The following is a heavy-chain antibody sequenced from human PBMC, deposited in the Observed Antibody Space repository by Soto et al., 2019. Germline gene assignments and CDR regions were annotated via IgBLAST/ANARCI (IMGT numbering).Heavy chain of an antibody. V-gene: IGHV3-9*01. Sequence: EVQVVESGGGLVQPGGSLTLSCVVSGSTIDDYAMHWVRQVPGKGLEWVSGIFWVGGGTGYADSVKGRFTISRDRAKNTLSLQMNSLRIEDTAVYYCAKDVSLRGWVYLVVEYWGQGTLVTVSP. D-gene: IGHD6-13*01. CDR1: GSTIDDYA. CDR3: AKDVSLRGWVYLVVEY. CDR2: IFWVGGGT. J-gene: IGHJ4*02.